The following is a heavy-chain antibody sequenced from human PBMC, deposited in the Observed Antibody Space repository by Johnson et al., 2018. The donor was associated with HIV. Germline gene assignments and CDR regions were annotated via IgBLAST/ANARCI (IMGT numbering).Heavy chain of an antibody. J-gene: IGHJ3*02. CDR2: ISYDGSNK. CDR1: GFTFSREN. D-gene: IGHD1-26*01. V-gene: IGHV3-30-3*01. Sequence: QMQLVESGGGVVQPGMSLRLSYADSGFTFSRENMHWVRQAPDKGLHWVAVISYDGSNKYYADSVKGRFTISRDNSKNTLYLQMNSLRPEDTAVYYCARSSGSYLDDAFDIWGQGTMVTVSS. CDR3: ARSSGSYLDDAFDI.